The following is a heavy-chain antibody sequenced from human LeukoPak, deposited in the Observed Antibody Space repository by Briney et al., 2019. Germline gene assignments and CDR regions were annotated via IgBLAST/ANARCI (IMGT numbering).Heavy chain of an antibody. V-gene: IGHV3-33*01. Sequence: PGGSLRLSCAASGFTFSSYGMHWVRQAPGKGLEWVAVIWYDGSNKYYADSVKGRFTISRDNSKNTLYLQMNSLRAEDTAVYYCARDNYVGGRGVILYGMDVWGKGTTVTVSS. CDR1: GFTFSSYG. D-gene: IGHD3-10*01. CDR2: IWYDGSNK. CDR3: ARDNYVGGRGVILYGMDV. J-gene: IGHJ6*04.